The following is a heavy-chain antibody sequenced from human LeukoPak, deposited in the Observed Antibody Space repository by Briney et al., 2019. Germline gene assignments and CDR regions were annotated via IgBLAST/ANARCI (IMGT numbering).Heavy chain of an antibody. V-gene: IGHV4-31*03. CDR2: IYYSGST. Sequence: SETLSLTCTVSGGSISSGGYSWSWIRQHPGKGLEWIGYIYYSGSTYYNPSLKSRVTISVDTSKNQFSLKLSSVTAADTAVYYCARAHAFSGMDVWGQGTTVTVSS. J-gene: IGHJ6*02. CDR3: ARAHAFSGMDV. CDR1: GGSISSGGYS.